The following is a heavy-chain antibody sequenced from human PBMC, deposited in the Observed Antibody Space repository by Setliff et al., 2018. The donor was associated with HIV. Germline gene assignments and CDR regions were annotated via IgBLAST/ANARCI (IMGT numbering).Heavy chain of an antibody. CDR1: GGSFIGSSFQ. V-gene: IGHV4-39*07. Sequence: TLSLTCTVSGGSFIGSSFQSTWIRQTPGKGLEWIADIAYSGTTMYANYNPSLESRVIISEDTSRDQFFLKLTSVTADDTGIYYCARGPPFAYWGQGLLVTVSS. CDR3: ARGPPFAY. J-gene: IGHJ4*02. CDR2: IAYSGTTMYA.